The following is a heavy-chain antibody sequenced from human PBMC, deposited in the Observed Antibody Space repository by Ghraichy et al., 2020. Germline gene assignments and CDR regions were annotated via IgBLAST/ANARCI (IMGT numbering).Heavy chain of an antibody. CDR1: GGSFSGYY. V-gene: IGHV4-34*01. D-gene: IGHD3-10*01. J-gene: IGHJ4*02. CDR2: INHSGST. CDR3: ASGGTFTMATN. Sequence: SETLSLTCAVYGGSFSGYYWSWIRQPPGKGLEWIGEINHSGSTNYNPSLKSRVTISVDTSKNQFSLKLSSVTAADTAVYYCASGGTFTMATNWGQGTLVTVSS.